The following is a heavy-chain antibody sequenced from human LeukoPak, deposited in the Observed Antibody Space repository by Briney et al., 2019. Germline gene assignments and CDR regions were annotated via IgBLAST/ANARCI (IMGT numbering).Heavy chain of an antibody. J-gene: IGHJ6*02. CDR1: GGSISSYY. D-gene: IGHD5-18*01. CDR3: ARGQYCYGYYPYYYGMDV. Sequence: SETLSLTCTVSGGSISSYYWSWIRQPPGKGLEWIGYIYYSGSTNYNPSLKSRVTISVDTSKNQFSLKLSSVTAADTAVYYCARGQYCYGYYPYYYGMDVWGQGTTVTVSS. V-gene: IGHV4-59*01. CDR2: IYYSGST.